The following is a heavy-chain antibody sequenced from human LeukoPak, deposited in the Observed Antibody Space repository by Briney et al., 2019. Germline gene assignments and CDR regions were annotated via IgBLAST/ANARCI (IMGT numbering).Heavy chain of an antibody. CDR2: IYTSGST. V-gene: IGHV4-4*07. D-gene: IGHD6-13*01. CDR3: AREGIAAARYYYYGMDV. J-gene: IGHJ6*02. Sequence: SETLSLTCTVSGGSISSHYWSWIRQPAGKGLEWIGRIYTSGSTNYNPSLKSRVTMSVDTSKNQFSLKLSSVTAADTAVYYCAREGIAAARYYYYGMDVWGQGTTVTVSS. CDR1: GGSISSHY.